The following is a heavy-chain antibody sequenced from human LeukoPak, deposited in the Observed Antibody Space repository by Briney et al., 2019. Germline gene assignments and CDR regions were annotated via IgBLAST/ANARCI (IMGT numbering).Heavy chain of an antibody. Sequence: SVKVSCKASGYTFTSYGISWVRQAPGQGLEWMGWINTKTGNPTYAQGFTGRFVFSLDTSVSTAYLQISSLQAEDTAVYYCARDYFARGYYYYYYMDVWGKGTTVTVSS. V-gene: IGHV7-4-1*02. CDR3: ARDYFARGYYYYYYMDV. CDR1: GYTFTSYG. J-gene: IGHJ6*03. CDR2: INTKTGNP. D-gene: IGHD2/OR15-2a*01.